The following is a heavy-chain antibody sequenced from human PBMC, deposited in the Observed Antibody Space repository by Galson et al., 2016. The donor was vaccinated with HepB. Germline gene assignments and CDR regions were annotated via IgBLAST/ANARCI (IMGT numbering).Heavy chain of an antibody. Sequence: SLRLSCAVSGLTFSTCDMTWVRQAPGKGLEWVSSICTDEYTYYADSVKGRVTTSRDNSQNTTYLQMNSLRAEDTAMYCCARAYSCGAGCNYFDSWGQGARVTVSS. CDR1: GLTFSTCD. CDR2: ICTDEYT. J-gene: IGHJ4*02. V-gene: IGHV3-23*01. CDR3: ARAYSCGAGCNYFDS. D-gene: IGHD2-21*02.